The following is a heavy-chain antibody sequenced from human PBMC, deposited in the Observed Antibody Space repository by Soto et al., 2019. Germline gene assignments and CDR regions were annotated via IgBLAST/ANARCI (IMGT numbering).Heavy chain of an antibody. D-gene: IGHD3-10*01. J-gene: IGHJ6*02. CDR1: GFTFSNAW. V-gene: IGHV3-15*07. CDR2: IKSKTDGGTT. Sequence: GGSLRLSCAASGFTFSNAWMNWVRQAPGKGLEWVGRIKSKTDGGTTDYAAPVKGRFTISRDDSKNTLYLQMNSLKTEDTAVNYCTPGTAKLESGGPINYYYSVMAVWGQGTTVPVSS. CDR3: TPGTAKLESGGPINYYYSVMAV.